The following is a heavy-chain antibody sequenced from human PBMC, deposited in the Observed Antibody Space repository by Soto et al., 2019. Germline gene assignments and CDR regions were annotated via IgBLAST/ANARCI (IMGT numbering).Heavy chain of an antibody. CDR3: ARESEDLTSNFDY. Sequence: EVQVVESGGGLMQPGDSLRISCAASGFSFRNNYISWVRQAPGKGLEWVSVLYSDGTTHSADSLKGRFTMSRDNAKNSLYLEMNSLRAEDTAVYYCARESEDLTSNFDYWGQGTLVTVSS. CDR2: LYSDGTT. V-gene: IGHV3-53*01. J-gene: IGHJ4*02. CDR1: GFSFRNNY.